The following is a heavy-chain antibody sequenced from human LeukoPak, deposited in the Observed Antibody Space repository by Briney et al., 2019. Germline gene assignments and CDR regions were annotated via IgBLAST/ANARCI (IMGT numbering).Heavy chain of an antibody. J-gene: IGHJ3*02. CDR1: GFTFSSYW. Sequence: PGGSLRLSCAASGFTFSSYWMSWVRQAPGKGLEWVANIKQDGSEKYYVDSVKGRFTISRDNAKNSLYLQMNSLRAEDTAVYYCARVGFGELWEAGGGAFDIWGQGTMVTVSS. CDR3: ARVGFGELWEAGGGAFDI. CDR2: IKQDGSEK. V-gene: IGHV3-7*01. D-gene: IGHD3-10*01.